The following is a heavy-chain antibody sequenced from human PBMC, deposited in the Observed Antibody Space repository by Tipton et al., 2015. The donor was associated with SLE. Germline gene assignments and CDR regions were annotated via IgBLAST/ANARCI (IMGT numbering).Heavy chain of an antibody. J-gene: IGHJ4*02. CDR2: IYYSGAT. Sequence: TLSLTCTVSGGSITSRYWNWVRQPPGKGLEWIGYIYYSGATSYNSSLKSRVTISVDSAKNQFSLKVSSVTAADTAVYFCARGDFWSGLDYWSQGALVTVSS. D-gene: IGHD3-3*01. CDR3: ARGDFWSGLDY. CDR1: GGSITSRY. V-gene: IGHV4-59*11.